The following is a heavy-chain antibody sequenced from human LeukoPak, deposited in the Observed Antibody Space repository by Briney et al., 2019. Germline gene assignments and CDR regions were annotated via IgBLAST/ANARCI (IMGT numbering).Heavy chain of an antibody. Sequence: GGSLRLSCAASGFTFSSYAMHWVRQAPGKGLEWVAVISYGGSNKYYADSVKGRFTISRDNSKNTLYLQMNSLRAEDTAVYYCARVKRYCSGGSCYSYGMDVWGQGTTVTVSS. V-gene: IGHV3-30*04. CDR2: ISYGGSNK. CDR1: GFTFSSYA. J-gene: IGHJ6*02. CDR3: ARVKRYCSGGSCYSYGMDV. D-gene: IGHD2-15*01.